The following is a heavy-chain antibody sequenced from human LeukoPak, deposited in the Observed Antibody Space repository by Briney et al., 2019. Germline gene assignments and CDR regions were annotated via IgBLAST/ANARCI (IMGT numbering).Heavy chain of an antibody. D-gene: IGHD3-22*01. CDR1: GFTFSSYW. V-gene: IGHV3-7*01. J-gene: IGHJ4*02. CDR3: ARVLRPLNRPPRYSGYYQTFDY. CDR2: IKQDGSEK. Sequence: PGGSLRLSCAASGFTFSSYWMSWVRQAPGKGLEWVANIKQDGSEKYYVDSVKGRFTISRDNAKNSLYLQMNSLRAEDTAVYYCARVLRPLNRPPRYSGYYQTFDYWGQGTLVTVSS.